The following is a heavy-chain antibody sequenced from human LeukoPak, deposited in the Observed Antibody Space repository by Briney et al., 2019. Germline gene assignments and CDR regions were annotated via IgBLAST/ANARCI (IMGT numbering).Heavy chain of an antibody. CDR2: ISSSSTYI. V-gene: IGHV3-21*01. Sequence: GGSLRLSCAASGFTFSSYSMNWVRQAPGKGLEWVSSISSSSTYIYYADSVKGRFTISRDNSKNTLYLQMNSLRAEDTAVYYCAKDGYGSGSSYHDYWGQGTLVTVSS. CDR1: GFTFSSYS. D-gene: IGHD3-10*01. J-gene: IGHJ4*02. CDR3: AKDGYGSGSSYHDY.